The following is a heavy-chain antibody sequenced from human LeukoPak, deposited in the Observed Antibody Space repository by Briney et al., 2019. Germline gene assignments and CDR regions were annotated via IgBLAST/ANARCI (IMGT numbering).Heavy chain of an antibody. Sequence: GGSLRLSCAGSGFSFNNFVIFWARQAPGKGLEWVASMSTGTSYLDYADSVEGRFSISRDNAKDSLYLQLHSLRVEDTAVYYCGKCVCSSTNCPVYCGGALDSWGQGTLVTVS. CDR3: GKCVCSSTNCPVYCGGALDS. CDR1: GFSFNNFV. J-gene: IGHJ4*02. V-gene: IGHV3-21*01. CDR2: MSTGTSYL. D-gene: IGHD2-2*01.